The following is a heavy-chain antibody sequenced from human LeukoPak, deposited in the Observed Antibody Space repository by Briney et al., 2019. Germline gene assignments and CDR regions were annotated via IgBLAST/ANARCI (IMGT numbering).Heavy chain of an antibody. CDR3: ARVYEQQLSFYYYYGLDV. D-gene: IGHD6-13*01. CDR1: GYIFTTYA. CDR2: INTNTGNP. Sequence: GASVKVSCKASGYIFTTYAMNWVRQAPGQGLEWMGWINTNTGNPTYAQGFTGRFVFSLDTSVSTAYLQISSLKAEDTAVYYCARVYEQQLSFYYYYGLDVWGQGTTVTVSS. J-gene: IGHJ6*02. V-gene: IGHV7-4-1*02.